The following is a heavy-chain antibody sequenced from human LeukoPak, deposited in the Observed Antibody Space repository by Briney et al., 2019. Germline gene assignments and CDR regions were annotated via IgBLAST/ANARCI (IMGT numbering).Heavy chain of an antibody. J-gene: IGHJ3*02. CDR1: GGSISSYY. Sequence: SETLSLTCTVSGGSISSYYWSWIRQPPGKGLEWIGYIYNKGSTNYNPSLKSRVTISVDTSKNQFSLKLRSVTAADTAVYYCARDRPGIAVAGDAFDIWGQGTMVTVSS. CDR2: IYNKGST. D-gene: IGHD6-19*01. V-gene: IGHV4-59*01. CDR3: ARDRPGIAVAGDAFDI.